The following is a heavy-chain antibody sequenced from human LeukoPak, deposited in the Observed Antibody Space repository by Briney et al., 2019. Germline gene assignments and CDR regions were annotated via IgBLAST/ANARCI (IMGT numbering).Heavy chain of an antibody. CDR1: GFTFSSYS. CDR3: ARGGRTVTRKAFDY. V-gene: IGHV3-48*01. D-gene: IGHD4-17*01. CDR2: ISSSSSTI. Sequence: GGSLRLSCAASGFTFSSYSMNWVRQAPGKGLEWVSYISSSSSTIYYADSVKGRFTTSRDNAKNSLYLQMNSLRAEDTAVYYCARGGRTVTRKAFDYWGQGTLVTVSS. J-gene: IGHJ4*02.